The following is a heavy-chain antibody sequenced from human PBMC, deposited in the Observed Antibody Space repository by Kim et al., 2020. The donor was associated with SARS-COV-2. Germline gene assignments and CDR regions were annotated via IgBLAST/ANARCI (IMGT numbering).Heavy chain of an antibody. D-gene: IGHD3-10*01. V-gene: IGHV3-43*01. Sequence: ADSVKGRFTISRDNSKNSLYLQMNSLRTEDTALYYCAKDQSFRGVNPVDYWGQGTLVTVSS. CDR3: AKDQSFRGVNPVDY. J-gene: IGHJ4*02.